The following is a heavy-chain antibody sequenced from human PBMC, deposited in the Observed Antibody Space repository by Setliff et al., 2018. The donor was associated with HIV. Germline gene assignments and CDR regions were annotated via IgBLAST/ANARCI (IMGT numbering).Heavy chain of an antibody. V-gene: IGHV4-61*09. Sequence: SETLSLTCSVSSSISSGGYYWTWIRQPAGKGLEWIGHVSTSGRTNYNPSLKSRVTMSLDTSKNQFSLRLNSVTAADTAVYYCARAGDSSGYPSNRERDAFDVWGQGTMVTVSS. CDR2: VSTSGRT. CDR3: ARAGDSSGYPSNRERDAFDV. D-gene: IGHD3-22*01. J-gene: IGHJ3*01. CDR1: SSISSGGYY.